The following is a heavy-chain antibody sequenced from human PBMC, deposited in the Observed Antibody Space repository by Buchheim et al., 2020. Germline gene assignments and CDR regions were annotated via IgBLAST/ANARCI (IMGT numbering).Heavy chain of an antibody. J-gene: IGHJ2*01. D-gene: IGHD2-2*02. V-gene: IGHV3-33*01. Sequence: QVQLVESGGGVVQPGRSLRLSCAASGFTFSSYGMHWVRQAPGKGLEWVAVIWYDGSTKYYADSVKGRFTISRDNSKNTLYLQMNSLRAEDTAVYYCARVGVPAAIGGNSYYFDLWGRGTL. CDR3: ARVGVPAAIGGNSYYFDL. CDR2: IWYDGSTK. CDR1: GFTFSSYG.